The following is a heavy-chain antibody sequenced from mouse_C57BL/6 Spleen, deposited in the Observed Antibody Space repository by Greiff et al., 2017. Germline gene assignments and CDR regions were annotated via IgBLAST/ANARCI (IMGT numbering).Heavy chain of an antibody. Sequence: VQLQQSGAELARPGASVKLSCKASCYTFPSSGIRWLKQRTGQGLEWIGEIYPRSGNTYYNEKFKGKAPLPADKSSSTAYMELRSLTSEDSAVYVCARSSKIATVVEGDFDYRGQGTTLTVSS. D-gene: IGHD1-1*01. V-gene: IGHV1-81*01. J-gene: IGHJ2*01. CDR3: ARSSKIATVVEGDFDY. CDR1: CYTFPSSG. CDR2: IYPRSGNT.